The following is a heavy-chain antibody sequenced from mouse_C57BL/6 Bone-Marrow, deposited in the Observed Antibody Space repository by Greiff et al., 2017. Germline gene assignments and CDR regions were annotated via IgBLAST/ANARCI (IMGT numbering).Heavy chain of an antibody. CDR3: ARSWDYDGGYAMDY. V-gene: IGHV1-69*01. D-gene: IGHD2-4*01. Sequence: VQLQQPGAELVMPGASVKLSCKASGYTFTSYWMHWVKQRPGQGLEWIGEIDPSDSYTNYNQKFKGKSTLTVDKSSSTAYMQLSSLTSEDSAVYYCARSWDYDGGYAMDYWGHGTSVTVSS. CDR2: IDPSDSYT. J-gene: IGHJ4*01. CDR1: GYTFTSYW.